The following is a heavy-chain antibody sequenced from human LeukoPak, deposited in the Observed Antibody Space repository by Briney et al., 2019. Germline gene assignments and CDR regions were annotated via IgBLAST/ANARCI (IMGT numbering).Heavy chain of an antibody. Sequence: ASVKDSCKASGYTFTSYGLSGVRQAPGQGLEWMGWISAYNGNTNYAQKLQGRVTLTTDTSTSTAYMELRSLRSDDTAVYYCASGIALAGWFDPWGQGTLVTVSS. CDR2: ISAYNGNT. CDR3: ASGIALAGWFDP. D-gene: IGHD6-19*01. J-gene: IGHJ5*02. V-gene: IGHV1-18*01. CDR1: GYTFTSYG.